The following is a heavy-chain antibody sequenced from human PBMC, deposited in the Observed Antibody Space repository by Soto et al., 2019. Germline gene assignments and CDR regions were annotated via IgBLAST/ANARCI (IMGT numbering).Heavy chain of an antibody. CDR2: IDGNDGGG. Sequence: EAQLLESGGGLVQPEGSLRLSCAASGFTFSEFAMSWVRQAPGKGLEWVSVIDGNDGGGTYADSVKGRFTVSRDNSKSTLYLQRDSLRAADTAIYYCVKDSINRNGIYDHFDIWGQGTMVTVAS. CDR1: GFTFSEFA. D-gene: IGHD3-3*01. CDR3: VKDSINRNGIYDHFDI. V-gene: IGHV3-23*01. J-gene: IGHJ3*02.